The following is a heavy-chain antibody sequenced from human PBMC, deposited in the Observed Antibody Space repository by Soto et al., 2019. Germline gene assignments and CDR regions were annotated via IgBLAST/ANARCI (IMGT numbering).Heavy chain of an antibody. D-gene: IGHD6-13*01. V-gene: IGHV3-7*03. CDR3: AESPDLRKAAAGGAFDI. J-gene: IGHJ3*02. CDR2: IKQDGSEK. CDR1: GFTFSSYW. Sequence: GGSLRLSCAASGFTFSSYWMSWVRQAPGKGLEWVANIKQDGSEKYYVDSVKGRFTISRDNAKNSLYLQMNSLRAEDTAVYYCAESPDLRKAAAGGAFDIWGQGTMVTVSS.